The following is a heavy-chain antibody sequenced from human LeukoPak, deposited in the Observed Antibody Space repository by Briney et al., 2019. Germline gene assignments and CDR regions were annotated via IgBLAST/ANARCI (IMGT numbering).Heavy chain of an antibody. V-gene: IGHV4-34*01. J-gene: IGHJ5*02. Sequence: KPSETLSVTCAVYGGSFSGYYWSWIRQPPGKGLEWIGEINHSGSTNYNPSLKSRVTISVDTSKNQFSLKLSSVTAADTAVYYCARRAIFGVVIRYNWFDPWGQGTLVTVSS. D-gene: IGHD3-3*01. CDR1: GGSFSGYY. CDR2: INHSGST. CDR3: ARRAIFGVVIRYNWFDP.